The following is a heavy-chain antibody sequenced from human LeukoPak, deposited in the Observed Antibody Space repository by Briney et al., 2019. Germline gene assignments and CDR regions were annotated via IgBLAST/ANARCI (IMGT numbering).Heavy chain of an antibody. J-gene: IGHJ4*02. CDR2: ITSDGRTT. V-gene: IGHV3-74*01. CDR1: GFTFSSTW. Sequence: PGGSLRLPCAASGFTFSSTWMHWFRQGAGKGLVWVSRITSDGRTTIYADSVKGRFTISRDNAKNTLYLQMNSLRAEDTAVYYCAGNYYESSAYHYWGQGTLVTVSS. CDR3: AGNYYESSAYHY. D-gene: IGHD3-22*01.